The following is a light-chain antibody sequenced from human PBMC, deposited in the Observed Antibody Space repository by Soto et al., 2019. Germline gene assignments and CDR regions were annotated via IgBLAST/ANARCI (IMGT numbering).Light chain of an antibody. J-gene: IGKJ1*01. Sequence: DIVMTQSLATLSVSPGERATLSCKASQSVSSSLAWYQQKPGRSPKLLIYGASTRGTGTPDRFSGSGSGTDFTLTISRLEPEDFAVYYCHQYGNTLWTFGQGTKVDIK. V-gene: IGKV3D-15*01. CDR3: HQYGNTLWT. CDR1: QSVSSS. CDR2: GAS.